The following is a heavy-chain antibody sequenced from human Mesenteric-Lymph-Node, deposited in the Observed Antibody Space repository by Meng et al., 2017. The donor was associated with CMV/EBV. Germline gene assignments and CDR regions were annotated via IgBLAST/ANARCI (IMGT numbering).Heavy chain of an antibody. CDR3: ARGADLAVADLDY. V-gene: IGHV4-59*12. CDR2: IYYNGST. CDR1: GGSISSYY. Sequence: SETLSLTCTVSGGSISSYYWSWIRQPPGKGLEWIGHIYYNGSTNYNPSLKSRVTISVDTSKNQFSLKLSSVTAADTAVYYCARGADLAVADLDYWGQGTLVTVSS. J-gene: IGHJ4*02. D-gene: IGHD6-19*01.